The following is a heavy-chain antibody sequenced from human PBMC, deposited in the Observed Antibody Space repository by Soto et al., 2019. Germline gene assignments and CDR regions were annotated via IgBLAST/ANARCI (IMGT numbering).Heavy chain of an antibody. CDR2: IYTSGST. CDR3: ARGTPSPLIVRSSRGPWFDP. D-gene: IGHD2-15*01. V-gene: IGHV4-4*07. Sequence: SETLSLTCTVSGGSISSYYWSWIRQPAGKGLEWIGRIYTSGSTNYNPSLKSRVTMSVDTSKMQVSLKLSSVTAADTAVYFCARGTPSPLIVRSSRGPWFDPWGQGTLVTVS. J-gene: IGHJ5*02. CDR1: GGSISSYY.